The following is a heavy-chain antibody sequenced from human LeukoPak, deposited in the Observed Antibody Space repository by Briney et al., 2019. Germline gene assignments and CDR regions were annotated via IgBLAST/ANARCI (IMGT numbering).Heavy chain of an antibody. CDR1: GGSISSSYYY. J-gene: IGHJ4*02. CDR2: IYYSGST. Sequence: SETLSLTCTVSGGSISSSYYYWGWIRQPPGKGLEWIGYIYYSGSTYYNPSLKSRVTISVDTSKNQFSLKLSSVTAADTAVYYCARDGSYCSGGSCYSFLWGQGTLVTVSS. V-gene: IGHV4-30-4*08. D-gene: IGHD2-15*01. CDR3: ARDGSYCSGGSCYSFL.